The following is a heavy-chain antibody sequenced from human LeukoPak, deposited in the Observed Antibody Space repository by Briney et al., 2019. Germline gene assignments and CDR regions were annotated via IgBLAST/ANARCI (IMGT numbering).Heavy chain of an antibody. CDR2: ISSSSSYI. CDR1: GFTFSSYS. V-gene: IGHV3-21*01. J-gene: IGHJ3*02. CDR3: ARAPWYYYDSRQHDAFDI. Sequence: GGSLRLSCAASGFTFSSYSMNWVRQAPGKGLEWVSSISSSSSYIYYADSVKGRFTISRDNAKNSLYLQINSLRAEDTAVYYCARAPWYYYDSRQHDAFDIWGQGTMVTVSS. D-gene: IGHD3-22*01.